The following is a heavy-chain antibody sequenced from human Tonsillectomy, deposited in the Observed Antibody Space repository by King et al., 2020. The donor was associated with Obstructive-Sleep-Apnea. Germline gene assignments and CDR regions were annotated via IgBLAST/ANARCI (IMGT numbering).Heavy chain of an antibody. J-gene: IGHJ4*02. Sequence: VQLVESGGGVVQPGRSLRLSCAASGFTFSSYAMHWVRQAPGKGLEWVAVISYDGSNKYYADSVKGRFTVSRDNSRNTLYLQMNSLRADDTSVYYCARDRLIRDFDILTGYYYWDQGTLVTVSS. CDR2: ISYDGSNK. CDR1: GFTFSSYA. CDR3: ARDRLIRDFDILTGYYY. V-gene: IGHV3-30*04. D-gene: IGHD3-9*01.